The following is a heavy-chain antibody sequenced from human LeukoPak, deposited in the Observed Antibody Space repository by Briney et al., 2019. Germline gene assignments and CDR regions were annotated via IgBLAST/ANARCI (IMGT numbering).Heavy chain of an antibody. CDR3: ARERWRAFDI. D-gene: IGHD5-24*01. CDR1: GGSISSGGYY. Sequence: PPQTLSLTCTVSGGSISSGGYYWRWIRQHPGKGLEWIGYIYYSGSTYYNPSLKSRVTISVDTSKNQFSLKLSSVTAADTAVYYCARERWRAFDIWGQGTMVTVSS. J-gene: IGHJ3*02. CDR2: IYYSGST. V-gene: IGHV4-31*03.